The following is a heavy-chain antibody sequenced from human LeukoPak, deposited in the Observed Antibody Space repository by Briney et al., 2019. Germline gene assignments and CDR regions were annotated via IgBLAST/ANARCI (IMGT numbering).Heavy chain of an antibody. V-gene: IGHV3-21*04. CDR2: ISSSSSYI. D-gene: IGHD6-19*01. Sequence: GGSLRLSCAASGFTFSSYSMNWVRQAPGKGLEWVSSISSSSSYIYYADSVKGRFTISRDNAKNSLYLQMNSLRAEDTAVYYCAKGQQWLVPGFDYWGQGTLVTVSS. CDR1: GFTFSSYS. CDR3: AKGQQWLVPGFDY. J-gene: IGHJ4*02.